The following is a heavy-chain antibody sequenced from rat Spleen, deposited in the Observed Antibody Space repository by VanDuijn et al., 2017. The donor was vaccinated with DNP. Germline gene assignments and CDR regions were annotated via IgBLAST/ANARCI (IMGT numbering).Heavy chain of an antibody. CDR1: GFTFSNYG. J-gene: IGHJ2*01. V-gene: IGHV5-29*01. CDR3: ARGNYPGINTFDY. CDR2: ISYDGSST. D-gene: IGHD1-4*01. Sequence: EVQLVESGGGLVQPGGSLRLSCAASGFTFSNYGMAWVRQAPKKSLEWVATISYDGSSTYYRDSVKGRFTISRDNAKSTLYLQMNSLKSEDTATYYCARGNYPGINTFDYWGQGVMVTVSS.